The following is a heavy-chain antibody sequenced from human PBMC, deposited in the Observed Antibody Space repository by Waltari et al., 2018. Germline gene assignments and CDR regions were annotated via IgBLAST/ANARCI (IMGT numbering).Heavy chain of an antibody. CDR3: AKSHSSGWASLDY. J-gene: IGHJ4*02. CDR1: GFTFSSYG. CDR2: IAYYGNNK. Sequence: QVQLVESGGGVVQPGRSLRLSCAASGFTFSSYGMHWVRRAPGKGLGWVAGIAYYGNNKDYADSVKGGFTIARDNAKNTLYLQMNSLRAEDTAMYYCAKSHSSGWASLDYWGQGTLVAVSS. V-gene: IGHV3-30*18. D-gene: IGHD6-19*01.